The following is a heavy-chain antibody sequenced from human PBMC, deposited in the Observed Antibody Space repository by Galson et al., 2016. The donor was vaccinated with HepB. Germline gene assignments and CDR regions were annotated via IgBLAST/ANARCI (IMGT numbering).Heavy chain of an antibody. CDR1: GGTFSRSA. Sequence: SCKASGGTFSRSAISWVRQAPGQGLEWMGAIIPILGTTNHAQKFQGRVTLTADESTSTAYMELSGLRSEDTAVYYCAREEEYQLPIGGSSSWYDYWGQGTLVSISS. V-gene: IGHV1-69*01. J-gene: IGHJ4*02. CDR3: AREEEYQLPIGGSSSWYDY. D-gene: IGHD6-13*01. CDR2: IIPILGTT.